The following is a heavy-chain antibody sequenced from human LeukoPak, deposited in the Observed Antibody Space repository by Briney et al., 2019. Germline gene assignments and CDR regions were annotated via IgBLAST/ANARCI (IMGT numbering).Heavy chain of an antibody. D-gene: IGHD5-24*01. CDR3: ARRSRMTTIDAFDI. CDR1: GGSISSYY. J-gene: IGHJ3*02. CDR2: IYVSGNT. V-gene: IGHV4-59*08. Sequence: PSETLSLTCTVSGGSISSYYWSWIRQPPGKGLEWIGYIYVSGNTNYNPSLKSRVTISVDTSKNQFFLKLSSVTAADTAVYYCARRSRMTTIDAFDIWGQGTMVTVSS.